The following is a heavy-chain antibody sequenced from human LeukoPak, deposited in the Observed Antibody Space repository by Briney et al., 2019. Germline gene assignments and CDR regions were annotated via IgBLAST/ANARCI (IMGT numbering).Heavy chain of an antibody. CDR1: GGSFSGYY. CDR3: ARLGYYDFWSGLGYYFDY. J-gene: IGHJ4*02. D-gene: IGHD3-3*01. Sequence: SETLSLTCAVYGGSFSGYYWSWIRQPPGKGLEWIGEINHSGYTNYNPSLKSRVTMSVDTSKNQFSLKLSSVTAADTAVYYCARLGYYDFWSGLGYYFDYWGQGTLVTVSS. V-gene: IGHV4-34*01. CDR2: INHSGYT.